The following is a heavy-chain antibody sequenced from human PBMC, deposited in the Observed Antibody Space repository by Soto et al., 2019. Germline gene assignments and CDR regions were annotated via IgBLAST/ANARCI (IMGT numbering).Heavy chain of an antibody. CDR2: ISSSSSYI. V-gene: IGHV3-21*01. CDR3: ARALSRGEYDYMGGSYNI. CDR1: GFTFSSYS. Sequence: EVQLVESGGGLVKPGGSLRLSCAASGFTFSSYSMNWVRQAPGKGLEWVSSISSSSSYIYYADSVKGRFTISRDNAKNSLYLQMNSLRAEDTAVYYCARALSRGEYDYMGGSYNIWGQGTMVTVSS. D-gene: IGHD3-16*01. J-gene: IGHJ3*02.